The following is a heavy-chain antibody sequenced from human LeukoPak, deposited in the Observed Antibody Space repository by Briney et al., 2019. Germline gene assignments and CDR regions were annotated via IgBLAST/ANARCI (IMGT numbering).Heavy chain of an antibody. J-gene: IGHJ5*02. CDR2: IYYSGST. D-gene: IGHD1-1*01. V-gene: IGHV4-59*01. CDR3: ARGLADDNWNNWFDP. CDR1: GGSISSYY. Sequence: SGTLSLTCTVSGGSISSYYWSWIRQPPGKGLEWIGYIYYSGSTNYNPSLKSRVTISVDTSKNQFSLRLSSVTAADTAVYYCARGLADDNWNNWFDPWGQGTLVTVSS.